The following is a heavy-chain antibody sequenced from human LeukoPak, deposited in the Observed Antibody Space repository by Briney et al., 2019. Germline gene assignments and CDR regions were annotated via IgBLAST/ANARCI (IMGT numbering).Heavy chain of an antibody. D-gene: IGHD5/OR15-5a*01. V-gene: IGHV1-2*02. Sequence: ASVKVSCKASGNDFSDFYFNWVRQAPGRGLEWVGWINPHSRATHYAQRFRGRVTMEATITTAYMGPNSLTSDDTAVYYCVTTSVTHTRDPWGQGTLVTVSS. CDR2: INPHSRAT. CDR1: GNDFSDFY. J-gene: IGHJ5*02. CDR3: VTTSVTHTRDP.